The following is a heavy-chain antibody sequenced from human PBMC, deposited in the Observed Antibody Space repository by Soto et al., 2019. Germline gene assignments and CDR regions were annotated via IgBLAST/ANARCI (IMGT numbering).Heavy chain of an antibody. CDR2: IYYSGST. V-gene: IGHV4-39*01. CDR3: ARVPSIAALDAFDI. J-gene: IGHJ3*02. D-gene: IGHD6-6*01. CDR1: GGSISYSSYY. Sequence: SETLSLTCTVSGGSISYSSYYWGWIRQPPGKGLEWIGSIYYSGSTYYMPSLKSRVTISVDTSKNQFSLKLSSLTAADTAVYYCARVPSIAALDAFDIWXQGTMVTV.